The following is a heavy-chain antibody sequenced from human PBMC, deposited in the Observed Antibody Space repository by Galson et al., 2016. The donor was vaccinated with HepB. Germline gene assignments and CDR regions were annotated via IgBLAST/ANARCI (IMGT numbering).Heavy chain of an antibody. J-gene: IGHJ4*02. D-gene: IGHD4-23*01. V-gene: IGHV3-30*02. CDR3: AKDHGGYSGFDY. CDR2: MRHDGDA. CDR1: GFTFSTSY. Sequence: SLRLSCAMSGFTFSTSYMHWFRQPPGKGLEWLAIMRHDGDAKSADSVRGRFTISRDNRKNSLYLQMNSLRTEDTALYYCAKDHGGYSGFDYWGQGTLVTVSS.